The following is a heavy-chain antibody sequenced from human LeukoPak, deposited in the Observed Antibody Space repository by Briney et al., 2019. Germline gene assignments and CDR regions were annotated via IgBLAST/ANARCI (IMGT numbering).Heavy chain of an antibody. CDR3: AKDKRGLGYCSSTSCFAYYFDY. CDR1: GFTFSSYG. CDR2: IRSDGSNK. V-gene: IGHV3-30*02. D-gene: IGHD2-2*01. J-gene: IGHJ4*02. Sequence: GGSLSLSRTTSGFTFSSYGIHWVRQAPGKGLEGVAFIRSDGSNKYYADSVKGRFTISRDNSKNTLYLQMNSLRPEDTAVYYCAKDKRGLGYCSSTSCFAYYFDYWGQGTLVTVSS.